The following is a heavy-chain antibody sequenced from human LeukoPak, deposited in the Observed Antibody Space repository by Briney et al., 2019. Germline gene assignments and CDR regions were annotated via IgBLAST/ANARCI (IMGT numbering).Heavy chain of an antibody. CDR1: GYTFTGYY. CDR3: ARGVAAAGMDYYYGMDV. Sequence: GASVKVSCKASGYTFTGYYMHWVRLAPGQGLEWMGWINPNSGGTNYAQKFQGWVTMTRDTSISTAYMELSRLRSDDTAVYYCARGVAAAGMDYYYGMDVWGKGTTVTVSS. D-gene: IGHD6-13*01. CDR2: INPNSGGT. V-gene: IGHV1-2*04. J-gene: IGHJ6*04.